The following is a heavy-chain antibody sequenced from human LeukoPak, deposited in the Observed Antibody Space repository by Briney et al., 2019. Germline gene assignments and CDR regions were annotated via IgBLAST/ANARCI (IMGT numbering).Heavy chain of an antibody. D-gene: IGHD3-10*01. Sequence: PGGSLRLSCAASGFTFSSYEMNWGRQAPGKGLEWVSYISSSGSTIYYADSVKGRFTISRDNAKNSLYLQMNSLRAEDTAVYYCARPITMVRGVIPDDAFDIWGQGTMVTVSS. CDR1: GFTFSSYE. V-gene: IGHV3-48*03. J-gene: IGHJ3*02. CDR2: ISSSGSTI. CDR3: ARPITMVRGVIPDDAFDI.